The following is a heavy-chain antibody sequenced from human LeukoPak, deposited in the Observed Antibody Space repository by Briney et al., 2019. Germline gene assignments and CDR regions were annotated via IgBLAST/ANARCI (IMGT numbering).Heavy chain of an antibody. J-gene: IGHJ4*02. V-gene: IGHV4-34*01. CDR1: GGSVSGNY. Sequence: MTSETLSLTGAVYGGSVSGNYWGWIRQPPGNGREWRSEINNSGSTNYEPYFKSRVTISGDTSRNQVSLKLSCVTAADTAVYYCARGSMVFRFGGLGYWGQGTLVTVSS. CDR3: ARGSMVFRFGGLGY. D-gene: IGHD2/OR15-2a*01. CDR2: INNSGST.